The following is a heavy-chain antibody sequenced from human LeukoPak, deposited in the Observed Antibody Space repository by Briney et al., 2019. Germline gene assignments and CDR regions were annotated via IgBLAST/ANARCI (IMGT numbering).Heavy chain of an antibody. V-gene: IGHV4-59*12. Sequence: SETLSLTCTVSGGSISSYYWSWIRQPPGKGLEWIGYIYYTGSTNYNPSLKSRVTTSVDTSKNQFSLKLSSVTAADTAVYYCARDLAGYSSSWYYWGQGTLVTVSS. CDR1: GGSISSYY. D-gene: IGHD6-13*01. J-gene: IGHJ4*02. CDR2: IYYTGST. CDR3: ARDLAGYSSSWYY.